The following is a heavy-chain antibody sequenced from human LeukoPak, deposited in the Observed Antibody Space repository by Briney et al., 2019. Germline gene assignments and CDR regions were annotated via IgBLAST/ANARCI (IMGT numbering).Heavy chain of an antibody. CDR3: ARHAWDGYNYWYYFDY. CDR2: IYYSGSS. V-gene: IGHV4-59*08. J-gene: IGHJ4*02. CDR1: GGSISSYY. Sequence: SETLSLTCTVSGGSISSYYWSWIRQPPGKGLEWIGYIYYSGSSNYNPSLKSRVTISVDTSKNQFSLKLSSVTAADTAVYYCARHAWDGYNYWYYFDYWGQGTLVTVSS. D-gene: IGHD5-24*01.